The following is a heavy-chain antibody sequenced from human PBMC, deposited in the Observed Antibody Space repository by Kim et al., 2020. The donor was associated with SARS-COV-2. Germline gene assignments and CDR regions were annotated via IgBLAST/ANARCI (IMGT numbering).Heavy chain of an antibody. J-gene: IGHJ4*02. Sequence: GGSLRLSCSASGFTFSSYAMHWVRQAPGKGLEYVSAISSNGGSTYYVDSVKGRFTISRDNSKNTLYLQMSSLRAEDTAVYYCVTESYGSGTYYNSHFDYWGQGTLVTVSS. CDR1: GFTFSSYA. D-gene: IGHD3-10*01. V-gene: IGHV3-64D*06. CDR3: VTESYGSGTYYNSHFDY. CDR2: ISSNGGST.